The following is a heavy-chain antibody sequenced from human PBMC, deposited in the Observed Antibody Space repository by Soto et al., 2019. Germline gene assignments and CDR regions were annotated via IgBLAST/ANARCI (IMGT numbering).Heavy chain of an antibody. CDR3: ARDRPGDEGDAFDI. CDR2: LYSGSST. D-gene: IGHD3-10*01. CDR1: GLIVSTNY. J-gene: IGHJ3*02. V-gene: IGHV3-53*02. Sequence: EVQLVETGGGLIQPGGSLRLSCAASGLIVSTNYMNWVRQAPGKGLEWVSVLYSGSSTHYAGSVKGRCIISRDNSKNTLYLQMHSLRAEDTAVYYCARDRPGDEGDAFDIWGHGTLVTVSS.